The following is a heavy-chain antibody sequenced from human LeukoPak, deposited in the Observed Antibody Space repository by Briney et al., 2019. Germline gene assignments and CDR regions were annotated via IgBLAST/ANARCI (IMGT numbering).Heavy chain of an antibody. D-gene: IGHD5-18*01. V-gene: IGHV3-23*01. J-gene: IGHJ6*02. Sequence: GGSPRLSCAASGFTFSSYAMSWVRQAPGKGLEWVSAISGSGGSTYYADSVKGRFTISRDNSKNTLYLQMNSLRAEDTAVYYCAKDWDKWIQLWSRYYYYGMDVWGQGTTVTVSS. CDR2: ISGSGGST. CDR3: AKDWDKWIQLWSRYYYYGMDV. CDR1: GFTFSSYA.